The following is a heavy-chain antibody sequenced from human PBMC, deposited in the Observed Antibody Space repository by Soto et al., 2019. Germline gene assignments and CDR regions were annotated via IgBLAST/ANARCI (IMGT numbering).Heavy chain of an antibody. D-gene: IGHD5-12*01. V-gene: IGHV3-33*01. CDR1: GFTFSSYG. J-gene: IGHJ4*02. Sequence: VQLVESGGGVVQPGRSLRLSCAASGFTFSSYGMHWVRQAPGKGLEWVAVIWYDGSNKYYADSVKGRFTISRDNSKNTLYLQMNSLRAEDTAVYYCARGIIDDGYNPYFDYWGQGTLVTVSS. CDR3: ARGIIDDGYNPYFDY. CDR2: IWYDGSNK.